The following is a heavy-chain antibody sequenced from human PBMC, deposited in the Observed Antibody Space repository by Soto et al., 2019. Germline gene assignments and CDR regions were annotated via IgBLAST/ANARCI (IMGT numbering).Heavy chain of an antibody. CDR2: IYSGGST. CDR1: GFTVSSNY. Sequence: EVQLVESGGGLVQPGGSLRLSCAASGFTVSSNYMSWVRQAPGKGLEWVSVIYSGGSTYYADSVKGRFTISRDNSKNTLYLQMTSLRAEDTAVYYCARTSYSSSGEDVWGQGTTVTVSS. CDR3: ARTSYSSSGEDV. J-gene: IGHJ6*02. D-gene: IGHD6-13*01. V-gene: IGHV3-66*01.